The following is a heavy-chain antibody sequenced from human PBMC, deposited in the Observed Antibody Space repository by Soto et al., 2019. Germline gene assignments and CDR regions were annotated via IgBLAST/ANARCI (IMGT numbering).Heavy chain of an antibody. J-gene: IGHJ3*02. CDR3: ARCPRPLYVWGSYRYRGAFDI. CDR1: GGSISSGDYY. CDR2: IYYSGRT. V-gene: IGHV4-30-4*01. D-gene: IGHD3-16*02. Sequence: KASETLSLTCTVSGGSISSGDYYWSWIRQPPGKGLEWIGYIYYSGRTYYNPSLKSRVTISVDTSKNQFSLKLSSVTAADTAVYYCARCPRPLYVWGSYRYRGAFDIWGQGTMVTVSS.